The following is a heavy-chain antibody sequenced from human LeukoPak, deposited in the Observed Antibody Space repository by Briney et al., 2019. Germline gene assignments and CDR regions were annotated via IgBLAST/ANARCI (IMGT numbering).Heavy chain of an antibody. CDR2: MNPNSGNT. CDR1: GYTFTSYD. Sequence: ASVTVSCKASGYTFTSYDINWVRQATGQGLEWMGWMNPNSGNTGYAQKFQGRVTMTRNTSISTAYMEPSSLRSEDTAVYYCARGLNHITIFGVVVKDPLTDFDYWGQGTLVTVSS. V-gene: IGHV1-8*01. J-gene: IGHJ4*02. CDR3: ARGLNHITIFGVVVKDPLTDFDY. D-gene: IGHD3-3*01.